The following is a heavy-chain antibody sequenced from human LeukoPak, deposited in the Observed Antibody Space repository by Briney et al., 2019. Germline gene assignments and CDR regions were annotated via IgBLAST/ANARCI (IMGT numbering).Heavy chain of an antibody. CDR2: IRSRSSYI. V-gene: IGHV3-21*01. Sequence: SGGSLRLSCAASGFSFSGYSIYWVRQAPGKGLGWVSFIRSRSSYIYYVYSVNRRFTISRDNTKNSLSLQMYSLRAEETAVYYCARGGGYSGYDSADYYSMDVWGKGTTVTVSS. CDR3: ARGGGYSGYDSADYYSMDV. D-gene: IGHD5-12*01. CDR1: GFSFSGYS. J-gene: IGHJ6*04.